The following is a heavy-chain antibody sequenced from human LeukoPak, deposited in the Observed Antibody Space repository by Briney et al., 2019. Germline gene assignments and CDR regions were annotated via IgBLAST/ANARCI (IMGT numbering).Heavy chain of an antibody. J-gene: IGHJ4*02. V-gene: IGHV1-69*13. CDR2: IIPIFGTA. Sequence: SVKVSCTASGGTFSSYAISWVRQAPGQGLEWMGGIIPIFGTANYAQKFQGRVTITADESTSTAYMELSSLRSEDTAVYYCARGGKAKSQWLAQYYFDYWGQGTLVTVSS. D-gene: IGHD6-19*01. CDR3: ARGGKAKSQWLAQYYFDY. CDR1: GGTFSSYA.